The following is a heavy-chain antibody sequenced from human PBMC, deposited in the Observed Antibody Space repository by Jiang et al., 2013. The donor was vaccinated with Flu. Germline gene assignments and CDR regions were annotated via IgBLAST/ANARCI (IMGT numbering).Heavy chain of an antibody. CDR3: ARQVGYWDFDL. CDR2: AYYRSKWYI. Sequence: QTLSLTCAISGDSVSSNSAAWNWTRQSPSRGLEWLGRAYYRSKWYIDYAMTVKSRISFNPDTSKNQFSLQLNSVTPEDTAVYYCARQVGYWDFDLWGRGTLVTVSS. J-gene: IGHJ2*01. CDR1: GDSVSSNSAA. V-gene: IGHV6-1*01.